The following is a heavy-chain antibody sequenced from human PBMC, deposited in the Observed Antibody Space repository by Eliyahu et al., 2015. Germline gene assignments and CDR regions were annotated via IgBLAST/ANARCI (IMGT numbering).Heavy chain of an antibody. CDR1: GYSFTDYY. V-gene: IGHV1-2*02. J-gene: IGHJ5*02. Sequence: QVQLVQSGXEVRKPGASVKVSCKASGYSFTDYYIHWVRQAPGQGLEWVGWINPSHGDSNYAQKFQGRVTMTRDTSTSTVHMELNSLRSDDTAVYYCARDGLWSNNWFDTWGQGTVVTVSS. CDR3: ARDGLWSNNWFDT. CDR2: INPSHGDS. D-gene: IGHD3-3*01.